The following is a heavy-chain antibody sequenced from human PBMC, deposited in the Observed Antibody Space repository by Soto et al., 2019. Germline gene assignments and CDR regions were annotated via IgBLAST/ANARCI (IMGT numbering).Heavy chain of an antibody. CDR2: IDWDDDK. Sequence: SGPTLVNPTQTLTLTCTFSGFSLSTSGMCVSWIRQPPGKALEWLALIDWDDDKYYSTSLKTRLTISKDTSKSQVVLTMTNMDPVDTATYYCARIVRIAAAGSYDYYYYGMDVWGQGTTVTVSS. CDR3: ARIVRIAAAGSYDYYYYGMDV. CDR1: GFSLSTSGMC. V-gene: IGHV2-70*01. D-gene: IGHD6-13*01. J-gene: IGHJ6*02.